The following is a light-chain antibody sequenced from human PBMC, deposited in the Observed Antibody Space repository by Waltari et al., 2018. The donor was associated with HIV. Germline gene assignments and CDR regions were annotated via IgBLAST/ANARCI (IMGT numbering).Light chain of an antibody. J-gene: IGLJ3*02. V-gene: IGLV2-14*01. CDR2: GVT. Sequence: QSALTQPSSVSGSPGQSITISCPAPESYIGLSDFVSWYQQHPDRAPHLIIFGVTSRLFGVSYRFSGSKSGNTASLTISGLQTEDEADYYCSSYTITKSLVFGGGTRLTVL. CDR1: ESYIGLSDF. CDR3: SSYTITKSLV.